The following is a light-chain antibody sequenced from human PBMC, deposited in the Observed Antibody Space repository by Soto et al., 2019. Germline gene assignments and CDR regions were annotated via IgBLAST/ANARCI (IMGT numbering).Light chain of an antibody. Sequence: SAPDQAASVSWAPRQPNHISFPGNTSDVGAYNYDSWYQQHPGKVPKLIIYDVNNRPSGVSNRFSGSKSGNTASLTISGLQTEDEADYYCSSYTSATTYVFGTGTKVTVL. CDR1: TSDVGAYNY. CDR3: SSYTSATTYV. CDR2: DVN. V-gene: IGLV2-14*01. J-gene: IGLJ1*01.